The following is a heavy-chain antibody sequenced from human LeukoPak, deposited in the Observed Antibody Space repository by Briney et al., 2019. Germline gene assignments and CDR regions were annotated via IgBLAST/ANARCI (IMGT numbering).Heavy chain of an antibody. CDR1: GFTFSSYA. Sequence: GRSLRLSCAASGFTFSSYAMHWVRQAPGKGLEWEAVISYDGSNKYYADSVKGRFTISRDNSKNTLYLQMNSLRAEDTAVYYCARGSPRRSGSYPPPDAFDIWGQGTMVTVSS. CDR2: ISYDGSNK. CDR3: ARGSPRRSGSYPPPDAFDI. J-gene: IGHJ3*02. V-gene: IGHV3-30-3*01. D-gene: IGHD1-26*01.